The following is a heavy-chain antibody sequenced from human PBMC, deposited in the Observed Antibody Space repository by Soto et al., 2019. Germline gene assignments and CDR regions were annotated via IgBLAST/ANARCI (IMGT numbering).Heavy chain of an antibody. D-gene: IGHD6-13*01. Sequence: EASVKFSCKASGGTFSSYAISWVRQAPGQGLEWMGGIIPIFGTANYAQKFQGRVTITADESTRTAYLELRSLRSDVTAVYYCARDRAAAGYFDYWGQGILVTVSS. V-gene: IGHV1-69*13. J-gene: IGHJ4*02. CDR3: ARDRAAAGYFDY. CDR1: GGTFSSYA. CDR2: IIPIFGTA.